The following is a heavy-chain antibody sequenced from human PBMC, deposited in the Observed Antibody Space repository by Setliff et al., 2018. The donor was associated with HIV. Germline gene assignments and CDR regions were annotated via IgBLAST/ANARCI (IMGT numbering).Heavy chain of an antibody. CDR1: GFPFSVHG. CDR3: ARGVSNWYGTDY. Sequence: GGSLRLSCEASGFPFSVHGMHWVRQSPGKGLEWLAVIWYDGGTKYYADSLQGRFTISRDDSKNSVYLQMNTLGAEDTAVYYCARGVSNWYGTDYWGQGTLVTVSS. V-gene: IGHV3-33*01. J-gene: IGHJ4*02. CDR2: IWYDGGTK. D-gene: IGHD4-4*01.